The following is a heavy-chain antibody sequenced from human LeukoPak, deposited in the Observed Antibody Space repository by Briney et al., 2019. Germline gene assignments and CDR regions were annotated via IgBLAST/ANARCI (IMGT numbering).Heavy chain of an antibody. CDR2: ISTSGSDT. CDR3: AKGGNYAPLDY. Sequence: PGGSLRLSCAASGVTFSNSPMTWGRQAPGKGREWGAAISTSGSDTIYTDSVKDRFTISRDNSKNTLYLQMNSLRAEDTAVYYCAKGGNYAPLDYWGQGTLVTVSS. CDR1: GVTFSNSP. D-gene: IGHD1-7*01. J-gene: IGHJ4*02. V-gene: IGHV3-23*01.